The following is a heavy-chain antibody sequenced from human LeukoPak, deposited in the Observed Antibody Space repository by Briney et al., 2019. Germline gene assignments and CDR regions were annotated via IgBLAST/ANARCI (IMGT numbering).Heavy chain of an antibody. Sequence: GASVKVSCEASGYTFTSYGISWVRQARGQGLEWMGGISAYNGNTNYAQKLQGRVTMTTDTSTSTAYMELRSMRSDDTAVYYCARGGSSSSITGTTEFDYWGQGTLVTVSS. V-gene: IGHV1-18*01. CDR2: ISAYNGNT. D-gene: IGHD1-7*01. CDR3: ARGGSSSSITGTTEFDY. J-gene: IGHJ4*02. CDR1: GYTFTSYG.